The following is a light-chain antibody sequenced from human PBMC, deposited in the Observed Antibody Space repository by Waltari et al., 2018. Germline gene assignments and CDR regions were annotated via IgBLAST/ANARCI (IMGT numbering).Light chain of an antibody. CDR2: DAS. Sequence: DIQMTQSPSSLSASVGDRVTITCLASQDISNYLNWYQHKPGKAPKLLIYDASNLETGVPSRFSGSGSGTDFTFTISSLQPEDIATYYCQQYDNLPTLTFGGGTKVEIK. J-gene: IGKJ4*01. CDR1: QDISNY. V-gene: IGKV1-33*01. CDR3: QQYDNLPTLT.